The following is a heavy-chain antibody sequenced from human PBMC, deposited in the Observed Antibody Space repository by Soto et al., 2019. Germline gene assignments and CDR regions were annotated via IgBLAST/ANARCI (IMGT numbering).Heavy chain of an antibody. CDR1: GFTFSNYA. CDR3: ARERGYSYGYSDY. Sequence: GGSLRLSCVSSGFTFSNYAMNWVRQAPGKGLEWVSYISSSSSSIDYADSMKGRFTISRDNAKNSLYLQMNSLKDEDTAVYYCARERGYSYGYSDYWGQGTLVTVSS. CDR2: ISSSSSSI. J-gene: IGHJ4*02. D-gene: IGHD5-18*01. V-gene: IGHV3-48*02.